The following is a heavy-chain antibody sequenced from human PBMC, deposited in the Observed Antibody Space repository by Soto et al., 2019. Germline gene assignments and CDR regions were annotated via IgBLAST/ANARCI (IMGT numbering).Heavy chain of an antibody. D-gene: IGHD6-13*01. J-gene: IGHJ4*02. CDR3: ARDEAAQYYFDY. CDR2: INSDGSST. CDR1: GFTFSSYW. V-gene: IGHV3-74*01. Sequence: GFTFSSYWMHWVRQAPGKGLVWVSRINSDGSSTSYADSVKGRFTISRDNAKNTLYLQMNSLRSEYTAVYYCARDEAAQYYFDYWGQGTLVTVSS.